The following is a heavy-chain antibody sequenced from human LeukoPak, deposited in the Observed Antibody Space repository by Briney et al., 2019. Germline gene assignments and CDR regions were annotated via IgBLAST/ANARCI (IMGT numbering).Heavy chain of an antibody. CDR1: GGSISSYY. V-gene: IGHV4-4*07. Sequence: SETLSLTCTASGGSISSYYWSWIRQPAGKGLEWIGRIYTSGSTNYNASLKSRVSMSVDTTKNQFSLKLSSVTAADTAVFYCARENSGSYREFDYWGQGTLVTVSS. CDR3: ARENSGSYREFDY. D-gene: IGHD1-26*01. CDR2: IYTSGST. J-gene: IGHJ4*02.